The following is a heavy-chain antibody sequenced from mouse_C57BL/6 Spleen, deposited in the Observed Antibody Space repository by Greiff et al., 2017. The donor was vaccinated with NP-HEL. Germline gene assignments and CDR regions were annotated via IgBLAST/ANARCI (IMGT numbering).Heavy chain of an antibody. Sequence: EVMLVESGGGLVQPGGSLSLSCAASGFTFTDYYMSWVRQPPGKALEWLGFIRNKANGYTTEYSASVKGRFTISRDNSQSILYLQMNALRAEDSATYYCARSPVTTVVARGWYFDVWGTGTTVTVSS. D-gene: IGHD1-1*01. CDR2: IRNKANGYTT. J-gene: IGHJ1*03. V-gene: IGHV7-3*01. CDR3: ARSPVTTVVARGWYFDV. CDR1: GFTFTDYY.